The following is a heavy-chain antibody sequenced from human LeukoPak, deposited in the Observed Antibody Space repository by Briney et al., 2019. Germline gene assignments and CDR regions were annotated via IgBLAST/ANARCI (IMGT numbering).Heavy chain of an antibody. CDR2: IYYSGTT. D-gene: IGHD3-10*01. Sequence: SETLSLTCTVSRGSITNYYWSWIRQPPGKGLERIGYIYYSGTTNYNPSLRSRVTISVDTSKNQFSLNLSSVPASDTAVYYCARWGGSGRSFDYWGQGILVTVSS. V-gene: IGHV4-59*08. J-gene: IGHJ4*02. CDR3: ARWGGSGRSFDY. CDR1: RGSITNYY.